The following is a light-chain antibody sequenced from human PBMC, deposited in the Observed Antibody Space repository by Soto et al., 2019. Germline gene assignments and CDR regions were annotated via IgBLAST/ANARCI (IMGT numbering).Light chain of an antibody. CDR1: QSVSSN. CDR3: QQYNDWPPFT. V-gene: IGKV3-15*01. Sequence: IVMTQSPATLSVSPGDRATLSCRASQSVSSNLAWYQQKPGQAPRLLIYGASTMATGIPARFIGSGSGTEFTLTISSLQSEDFAVYYCQQYNDWPPFTFGPGTKVDIK. J-gene: IGKJ3*01. CDR2: GAS.